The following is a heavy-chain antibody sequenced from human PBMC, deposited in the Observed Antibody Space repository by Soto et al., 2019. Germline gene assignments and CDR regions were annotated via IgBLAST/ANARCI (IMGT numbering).Heavy chain of an antibody. CDR2: MNPNSGNT. CDR1: GYTFTSYD. CDR3: ARGLLWFGELLRTYGMDV. J-gene: IGHJ6*02. V-gene: IGHV1-8*01. Sequence: GASVKVSCKASGYTFTSYDINWVRQATGQGLEWMGWMNPNSGNTGYAQKFQGRVTMTRNTSISTAYMELSSLRSEDTAVYYCARGLLWFGELLRTYGMDVWGQGTTVTVSS. D-gene: IGHD3-10*01.